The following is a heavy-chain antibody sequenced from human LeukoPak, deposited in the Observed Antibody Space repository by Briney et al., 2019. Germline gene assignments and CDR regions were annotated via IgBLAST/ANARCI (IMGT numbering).Heavy chain of an antibody. Sequence: ASVKVSCKASGYTFTGYYMHWVRQAPGQGLEWMGWINPNSGGTNYAQKFQGRVTMTRDTSISTAYMELSRLRSDDTAVYYCAKDKTSGTYEGAVFDYWGQGTLVTVSS. CDR3: AKDKTSGTYEGAVFDY. J-gene: IGHJ4*02. D-gene: IGHD1-26*01. V-gene: IGHV1-2*02. CDR2: INPNSGGT. CDR1: GYTFTGYY.